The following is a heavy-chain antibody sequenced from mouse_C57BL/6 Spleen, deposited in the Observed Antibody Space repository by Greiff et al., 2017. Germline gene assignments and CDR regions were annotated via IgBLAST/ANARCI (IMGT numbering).Heavy chain of an antibody. Sequence: EVQLQQSGPERVKPGASVKISCKASGYTFTDYYMNWVKQSHGKSLEWIGDINPNNGGTSYNQKFKGKATLTVDKSSSTAYMELRSLTSEDSAVYYCASYYSTLYAMDYWGQGTSVTVSS. CDR3: ASYYSTLYAMDY. V-gene: IGHV1-26*01. CDR1: GYTFTDYY. J-gene: IGHJ4*01. D-gene: IGHD2-5*01. CDR2: INPNNGGT.